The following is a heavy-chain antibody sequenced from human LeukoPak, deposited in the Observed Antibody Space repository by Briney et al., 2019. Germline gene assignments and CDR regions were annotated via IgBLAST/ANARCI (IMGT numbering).Heavy chain of an antibody. Sequence: GGSLRLSCVASGFTFSSYAMSWVRETPAGGLEWVSSLRGNGDAFYADSVKGRFTLSRDESRNTVYLQLNKLRVEDTAIYYCAKASWVSTADAVLWGQGTVVTVSS. CDR1: GFTFSSYA. D-gene: IGHD3-16*01. J-gene: IGHJ4*02. CDR2: LRGNGDA. V-gene: IGHV3-23*01. CDR3: AKASWVSTADAVL.